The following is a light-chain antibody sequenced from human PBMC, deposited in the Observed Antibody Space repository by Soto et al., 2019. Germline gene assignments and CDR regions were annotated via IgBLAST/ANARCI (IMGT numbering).Light chain of an antibody. J-gene: IGLJ3*02. CDR1: SSDVGRYNY. CDR3: TSYTSSSSAV. Sequence: QAVVTQPASVSGSPGQSITISCTGTSSDVGRYNYVSWYQQHPGKAPKLMIYEVSNRPSGVSNRFSGSKSGNTASLTISGLQAEDEADYYCTSYTSSSSAVFGGGTQLTVL. V-gene: IGLV2-14*01. CDR2: EVS.